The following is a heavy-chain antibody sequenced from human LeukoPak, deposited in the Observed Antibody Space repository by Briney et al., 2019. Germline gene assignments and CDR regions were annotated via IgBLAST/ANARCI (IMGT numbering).Heavy chain of an antibody. J-gene: IGHJ5*02. CDR1: GFTFSSYA. CDR2: ISGSGGST. V-gene: IGHV3-23*01. Sequence: GGSLRLSCAASGFTFSSYAMSWVRQAPGKGLEWVSAISGSGGSTYCADSVKGRFTISRDNSKNTLYLQMNSLRAEDTAVYYCAKDNGSGWYGGGFDPWGQGTLVTVSS. D-gene: IGHD6-19*01. CDR3: AKDNGSGWYGGGFDP.